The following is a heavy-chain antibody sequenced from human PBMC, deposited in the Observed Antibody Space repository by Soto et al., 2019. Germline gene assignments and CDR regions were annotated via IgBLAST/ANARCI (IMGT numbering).Heavy chain of an antibody. CDR3: AKSNYDSSGYHFWFDY. D-gene: IGHD3-22*01. CDR1: GFTFDDYA. J-gene: IGHJ4*02. Sequence: EVQLVESGGGLVQPGRSLRLSCAASGFTFDDYAMHWVRQAPGKGLEWVSGISWDSNDIGYADSVKGRFTISRDNAKNSLYLQMNSLRAEDTALYYCAKSNYDSSGYHFWFDYRGQGTLVTVSS. CDR2: ISWDSNDI. V-gene: IGHV3-9*01.